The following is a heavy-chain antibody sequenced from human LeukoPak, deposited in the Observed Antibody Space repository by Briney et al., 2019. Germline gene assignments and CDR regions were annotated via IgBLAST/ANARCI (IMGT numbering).Heavy chain of an antibody. CDR3: ARVGAVAAADC. V-gene: IGHV3-66*01. CDR1: GFIVSSKY. J-gene: IGHJ4*02. Sequence: GGSLRLSCAASGFIVSSKYMSWVRQAPGKGLEWVSIIFSGDSTYYADSVKGRFTISRDNSKNTVYLQMNSLRAEDTAVYYCARVGAVAAADCWSQGTLVTVSS. CDR2: IFSGDST. D-gene: IGHD6-19*01.